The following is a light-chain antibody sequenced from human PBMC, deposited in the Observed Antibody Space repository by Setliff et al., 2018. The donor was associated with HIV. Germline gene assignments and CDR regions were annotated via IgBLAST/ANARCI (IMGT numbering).Light chain of an antibody. Sequence: SALTQPASVSGTPGQSITISCIGTNSDVGGYNYVSWYQQHPGKAPKLLIYDVSDRPSGVSRRFSGSKSGNTASLTISGLQAEDEADYYCKSYTGSSPLYVFGSGTKVTV. CDR3: KSYTGSSPLYV. CDR1: NSDVGGYNY. J-gene: IGLJ1*01. CDR2: DVS. V-gene: IGLV2-14*03.